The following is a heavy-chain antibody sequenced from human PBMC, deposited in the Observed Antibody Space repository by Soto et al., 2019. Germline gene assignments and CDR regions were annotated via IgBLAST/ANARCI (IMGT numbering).Heavy chain of an antibody. Sequence: PSQTLSLTCAISGDSVSSNSAAWNWIRQSPSRGLEWLGRTYYRSKWYNDYAVSVKSRITINPDTSKNQFSLQLNSVTPEDTAVYYCERDRYCTNGVCPKRYYYYGMDVWGQGTTVTVSS. CDR2: TYYRSKWYN. V-gene: IGHV6-1*01. CDR1: GDSVSSNSAA. J-gene: IGHJ6*02. CDR3: ERDRYCTNGVCPKRYYYYGMDV. D-gene: IGHD2-8*01.